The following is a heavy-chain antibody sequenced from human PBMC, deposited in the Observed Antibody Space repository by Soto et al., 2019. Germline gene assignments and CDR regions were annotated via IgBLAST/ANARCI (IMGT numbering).Heavy chain of an antibody. D-gene: IGHD3-16*02. CDR2: IYWDDDK. Sequence: QITLKESGPTLVKPTQTLTLTCTFSGFSLSTSGVGVGWILQPPGKALEWLALIYWDDDKRYSPSLKSRLTITKDTSKIQVVLTMTNMDPVDTATYYCAHRARTYDYAWRSYRRSDAFDIWGQGTMVTVSS. V-gene: IGHV2-5*02. J-gene: IGHJ3*02. CDR3: AHRARTYDYAWRSYRRSDAFDI. CDR1: GFSLSTSGVG.